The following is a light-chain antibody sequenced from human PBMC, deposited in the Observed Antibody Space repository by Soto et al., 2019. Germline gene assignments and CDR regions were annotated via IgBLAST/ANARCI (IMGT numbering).Light chain of an antibody. J-gene: IGLJ2*01. V-gene: IGLV2-8*01. CDR2: EVN. Sequence: QSAMTQPPSASGSPGQSVTISCTGASSDVGGYNYVSWYQQYPGKAPKLMIYEVNKRPSGVPDRFSGSKSGNTASLTVSGLQAEDASDYYCISYAGSNTVVFGGGTKVTVL. CDR3: ISYAGSNTVV. CDR1: SSDVGGYNY.